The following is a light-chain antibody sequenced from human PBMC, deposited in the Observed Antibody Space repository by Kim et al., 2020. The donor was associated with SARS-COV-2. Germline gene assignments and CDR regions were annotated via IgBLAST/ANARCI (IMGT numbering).Light chain of an antibody. CDR2: PNN. CDR3: AAWDDSLNGVV. V-gene: IGLV1-44*01. CDR1: SSNIGSNT. Sequence: QSVMTQPPSASGTPGQRVTVSCSGRSSNIGSNTVYWYQQLPGAAPKLLIYPNNQRPSGVPDRFSGSKSGTSASLAISGLQSEDEADYYCAAWDDSLNGVVFGGGTKLTVL. J-gene: IGLJ2*01.